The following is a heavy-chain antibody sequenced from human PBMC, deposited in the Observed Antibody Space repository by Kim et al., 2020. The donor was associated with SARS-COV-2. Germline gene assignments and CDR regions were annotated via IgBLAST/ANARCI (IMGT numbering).Heavy chain of an antibody. J-gene: IGHJ4*01. D-gene: IGHD1-26*01. V-gene: IGHV4-38-2*02. CDR1: GYSISSGYY. CDR2: IYHSGST. Sequence: SETLSLTCTVSGYSISSGYYWGWIRQPPGKGLEWIGSIYHSGSTYYNPSLKSRVTISVDTSKNQFSLKLSSVTAADTAVYYCARVRDSGQTPGHFDYWG. CDR3: ARVRDSGQTPGHFDY.